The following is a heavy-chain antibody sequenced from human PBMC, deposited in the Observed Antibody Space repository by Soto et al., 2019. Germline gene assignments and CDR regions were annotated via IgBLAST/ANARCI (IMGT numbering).Heavy chain of an antibody. CDR1: GFTFTRYS. V-gene: IGHV3-21*06. D-gene: IGHD3-10*01. J-gene: IGHJ4*02. Sequence: GGSLRLSCAASGFTFTRYSMNWVRQAPGKGLEWVSSISSTTNYIYYGDSMKGRFTISRDNAKNSLYLEMNSLRTEDTAVYYCARESGDLTSNFDYWGQGTLVTVSS. CDR2: ISSTTNYI. CDR3: ARESGDLTSNFDY.